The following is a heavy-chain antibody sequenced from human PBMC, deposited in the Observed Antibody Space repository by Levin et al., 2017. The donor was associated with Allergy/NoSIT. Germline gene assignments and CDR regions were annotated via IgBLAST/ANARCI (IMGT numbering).Heavy chain of an antibody. Sequence: GGSLRLSCVVSGFTFNEYVMHWVRQAPGKGLEWVSGISWNGETKVYADSVKGRFTISRDNAKNSLFLQMKSLGTEDTALYYCAKDVRPCSGGNCFPCDVWGQGTMVTVSS. V-gene: IGHV3-9*01. CDR3: AKDVRPCSGGNCFPCDV. D-gene: IGHD2-15*01. CDR2: ISWNGETK. CDR1: GFTFNEYV. J-gene: IGHJ3*01.